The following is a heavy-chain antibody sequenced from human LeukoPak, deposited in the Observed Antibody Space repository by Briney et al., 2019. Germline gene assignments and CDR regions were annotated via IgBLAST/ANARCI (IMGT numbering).Heavy chain of an antibody. J-gene: IGHJ4*02. V-gene: IGHV1-18*01. CDR1: GYTFTGNG. CDR3: ARAGYCSGAACYAEGIDY. D-gene: IGHD2-2*01. CDR2: INAYNGNT. Sequence: ASVKVSCKASGYTFTGNGITWVRQAPGQGLEWMGWINAYNGNTVYAQMFEGRVTLTTDTSTTTAYMELTNLRSDDTAIYYCARAGYCSGAACYAEGIDYWGQGTLVTVSS.